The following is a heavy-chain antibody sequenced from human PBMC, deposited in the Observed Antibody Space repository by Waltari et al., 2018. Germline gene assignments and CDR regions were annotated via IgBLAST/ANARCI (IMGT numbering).Heavy chain of an antibody. D-gene: IGHD3-22*01. Sequence: EVQLVESGGGLVQPGGSLRLSCAASGFTFSRYWMHWVRQAPGKGLVWVSRINRDGSGTIYADSVKGRFTISRDNANNTLYLQLNSLRVEDTAVYYCAREPSPDSSGYFYYYMDVWGKGTTVTVSS. J-gene: IGHJ6*03. CDR2: INRDGSGT. CDR3: AREPSPDSSGYFYYYMDV. CDR1: GFTFSRYW. V-gene: IGHV3-74*01.